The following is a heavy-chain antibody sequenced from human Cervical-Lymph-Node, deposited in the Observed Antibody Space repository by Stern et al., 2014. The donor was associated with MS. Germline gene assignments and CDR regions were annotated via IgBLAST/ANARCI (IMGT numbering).Heavy chain of an antibody. V-gene: IGHV1-46*01. CDR1: GYTFSNYY. Sequence: VHLVESGAEVKKPGASVQVSCKASGYTFSNYYMHWVRQAPGQGPEWMAMINPSGGGANYAPKFQGRLTVTRDTSTSTVHLQLSSLRSEDTAIYYCARGYSYGRPRFEFWGQGSLVTVSS. D-gene: IGHD2-15*01. J-gene: IGHJ4*02. CDR3: ARGYSYGRPRFEF. CDR2: INPSGGGA.